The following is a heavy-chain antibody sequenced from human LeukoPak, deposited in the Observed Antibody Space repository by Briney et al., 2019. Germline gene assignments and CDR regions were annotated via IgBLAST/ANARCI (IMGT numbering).Heavy chain of an antibody. D-gene: IGHD6-6*01. CDR2: IYSGGST. V-gene: IGHV3-53*01. CDR3: ARDLLGYSTSYYFDS. J-gene: IGHJ4*02. Sequence: PGGSLRLSCVASGFTVSSNYMSWVRQAPGKGLEWVSVIYSGGSTYYADSVKGRFTISRDNAKNSLYLQMNSLRAEDTAAYYCARDLLGYSTSYYFDSWGQGTLVTVSS. CDR1: GFTVSSNY.